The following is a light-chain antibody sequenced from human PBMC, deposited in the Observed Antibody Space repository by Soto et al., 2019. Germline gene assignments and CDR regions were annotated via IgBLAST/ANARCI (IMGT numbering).Light chain of an antibody. CDR1: QSVRSGY. Sequence: EIVLTQSPATLSLSPGERATLSCRASQSVRSGYFAWYQQKPGQAPRLRIVAASDRATDIPDRFSGGGSGTDFTLTISRLEPEDFALYYCHQYGNSPLTFGGGTRLEIK. V-gene: IGKV3-20*01. CDR3: HQYGNSPLT. CDR2: AAS. J-gene: IGKJ4*01.